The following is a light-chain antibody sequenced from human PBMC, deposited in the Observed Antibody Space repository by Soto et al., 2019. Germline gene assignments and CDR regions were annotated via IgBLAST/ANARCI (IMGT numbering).Light chain of an antibody. CDR2: DAS. CDR1: QSVGSY. V-gene: IGKV3-20*01. CDR3: QQYGSSPVT. Sequence: EIVLIQSPATLSLSPGERATLSCRASQSVGSYLAWYQHKPGQAPRLLISDASNRATGIPARFSGSGSGTDFTLTISRLEPEDFAVYYCQQYGSSPVTFGQGTKVDIK. J-gene: IGKJ1*01.